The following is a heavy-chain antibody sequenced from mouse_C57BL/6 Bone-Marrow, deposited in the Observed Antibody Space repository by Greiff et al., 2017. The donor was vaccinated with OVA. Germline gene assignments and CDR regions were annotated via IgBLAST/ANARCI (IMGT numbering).Heavy chain of an antibody. CDR2: IDPSDSYT. CDR3: ASENYGGAMDY. V-gene: IGHV1-69*01. D-gene: IGHD1-1*01. CDR1: GYTFTSYW. Sequence: VQLQQPGAELVMPGASVKLSCKASGYTFTSYWMHWVKQRPGQGLEWIGEIDPSDSYTNYNQKFKGKSTLTVDKSSSTAYMQLSSLTSEDSAVYYCASENYGGAMDYWGQGTSVTVSS. J-gene: IGHJ4*01.